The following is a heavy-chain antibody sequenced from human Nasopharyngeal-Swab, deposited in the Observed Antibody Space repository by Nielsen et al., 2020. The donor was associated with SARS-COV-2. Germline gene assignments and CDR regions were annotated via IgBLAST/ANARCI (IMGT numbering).Heavy chain of an antibody. CDR2: INPNSGGK. CDR3: ARGDDAFDI. V-gene: IGHV1-2*04. CDR1: GYTFTGYY. J-gene: IGHJ3*02. Sequence: ASVKVSCKASGYTFTGYYMHWVRQAPGQGLEGMGWINPNSGGKNYAQKFQGWVTMTRDTSISTAYMALSRLRSDDTAVYYCARGDDAFDIWGQGTMVTVSS.